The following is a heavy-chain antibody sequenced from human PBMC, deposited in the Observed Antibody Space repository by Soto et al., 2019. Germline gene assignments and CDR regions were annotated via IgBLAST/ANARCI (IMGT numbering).Heavy chain of an antibody. CDR2: IYYSGST. Sequence: QVQLQESGPGLVKPSQTLSLTCTVSGGSISSGGYYWSWIRQHPGRGLEWIGYIYYSGSTYYNPSLKSRVTISVDTSKNQFSLKLSSVTAADTAVYYCARRAAGTGYFDLWGRGTLVTVSS. D-gene: IGHD6-13*01. CDR1: GGSISSGGYY. J-gene: IGHJ2*01. V-gene: IGHV4-31*03. CDR3: ARRAAGTGYFDL.